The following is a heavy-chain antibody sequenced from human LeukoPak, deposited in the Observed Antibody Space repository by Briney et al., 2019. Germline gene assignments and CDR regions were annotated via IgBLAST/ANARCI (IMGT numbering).Heavy chain of an antibody. CDR2: IKQDGSEK. D-gene: IGHD6-19*01. Sequence: GGSLRLSCAASGFTFSSYWMSWVRQAPGKGLEWVANIKQDGSEKYYVDSVKGRFTISRDNAKNSLSLQMNSLRAEDTAVYYCARFIAVAGTGFDYWGQGTLVTVSS. CDR1: GFTFSSYW. V-gene: IGHV3-7*01. CDR3: ARFIAVAGTGFDY. J-gene: IGHJ4*02.